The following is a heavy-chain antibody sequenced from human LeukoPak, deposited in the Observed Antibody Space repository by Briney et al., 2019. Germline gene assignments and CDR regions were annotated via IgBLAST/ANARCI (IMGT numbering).Heavy chain of an antibody. D-gene: IGHD1-7*01. Sequence: PSQTLSLTCTVSGGSISSGGYYWSWLRQPPGKGLEWIGYIYHSGSTYYNPSLKSRVTISVDRSKNQFSLKLSSVTAADTAVYYCARGYNWNYGPFDYWGQGTLVTVSS. J-gene: IGHJ4*02. CDR2: IYHSGST. CDR1: GGSISSGGYY. V-gene: IGHV4-30-2*01. CDR3: ARGYNWNYGPFDY.